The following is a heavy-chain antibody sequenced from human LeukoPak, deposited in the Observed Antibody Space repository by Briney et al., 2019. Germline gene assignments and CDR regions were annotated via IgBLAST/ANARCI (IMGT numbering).Heavy chain of an antibody. V-gene: IGHV1-46*01. CDR1: GHSLTSYS. D-gene: IGHD5/OR15-5a*01. CDR3: ARGFDGLRLKGQYFDY. CDR2: INPSGGST. Sequence: ASVKVSCKAFGHSLTSYSMHWVRQAPGQGLEWMGIINPSGGSTSYAQNFQGRVTMTRDTSTSTVYMEVTSLRSEDTAVYYCARGFDGLRLKGQYFDYWGQGTLVTVSS. J-gene: IGHJ4*02.